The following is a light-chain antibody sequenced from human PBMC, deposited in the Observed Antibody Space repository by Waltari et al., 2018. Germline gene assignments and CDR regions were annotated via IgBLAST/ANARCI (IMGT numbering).Light chain of an antibody. CDR2: RVS. V-gene: IGKV2-30*02. J-gene: IGKJ1*01. CDR1: QSLLHSDGNTN. CDR3: MQGIHWPWT. Sequence: SAHQSLLHSDGNTNCSCVEQRPGQSPRRLISRVSDWESGFPDRFSGSRSGTDSTLRSRKVEAEDVVIYYCMQGIHWPWTFGQGTRVESK.